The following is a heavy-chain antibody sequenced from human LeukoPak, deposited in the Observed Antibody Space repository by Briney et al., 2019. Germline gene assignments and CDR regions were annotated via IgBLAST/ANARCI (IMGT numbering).Heavy chain of an antibody. V-gene: IGHV3-66*01. CDR2: IHSGGST. CDR1: GFTVSSNY. J-gene: IGHJ4*02. Sequence: GGSLRLSCAASGFTVSSNYMSWVRQAPGKGLEWVSVIHSGGSTYYADSVKGRFTISRDNSKNTLYLQMNSLRAEDTAVYYCARGLWGPYYFDYWGQGTLVTVSS. CDR3: ARGLWGPYYFDY. D-gene: IGHD2/OR15-2a*01.